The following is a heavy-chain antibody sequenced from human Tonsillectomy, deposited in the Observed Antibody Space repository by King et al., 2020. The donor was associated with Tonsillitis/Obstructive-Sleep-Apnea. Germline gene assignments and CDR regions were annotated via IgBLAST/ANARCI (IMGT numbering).Heavy chain of an antibody. V-gene: IGHV1-2*02. D-gene: IGHD6-19*01. CDR3: ARDRNKYSSGWDDGFDI. CDR1: GYTFTGYY. J-gene: IGHJ3*02. CDR2: INPNSGGT. Sequence: VQLVESGAEVKKPGASVKVSCKASGYTFTGYYMHWVRQAPGQGPEWMGWINPNSGGTNYAQKFQGRVTMTRGTSISTAYMELSRLGSDGTAVYYCARDRNKYSSGWDDGFDIWGQGTMVTVSS.